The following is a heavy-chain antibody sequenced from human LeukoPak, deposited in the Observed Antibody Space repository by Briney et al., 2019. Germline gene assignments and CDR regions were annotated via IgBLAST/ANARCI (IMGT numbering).Heavy chain of an antibody. J-gene: IGHJ4*02. Sequence: PLQTLSLTCAVSGGSISSGGYSWSWIRQPPGKGLEWIGYIYHSGSTYYNPSLKSRVTISVDRSKNQFSLKLSSVTAADTAVYYCARALRGIFDYWGQGTLVTVSS. V-gene: IGHV4-30-2*01. CDR3: ARALRGIFDY. CDR1: GGSISSGGYS. D-gene: IGHD3-16*01. CDR2: IYHSGST.